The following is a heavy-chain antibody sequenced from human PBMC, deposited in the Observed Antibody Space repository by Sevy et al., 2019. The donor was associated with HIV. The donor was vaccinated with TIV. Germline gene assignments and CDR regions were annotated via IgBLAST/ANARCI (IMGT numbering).Heavy chain of an antibody. J-gene: IGHJ4*02. CDR1: GFTFSSYA. CDR2: ISGSGGST. V-gene: IGHV3-23*01. CDR3: AKDDIEVVTADFDY. Sequence: GGSLRLSCAVSGFTFSSYAMSWVRQAPGKGLEWVSAISGSGGSTYYADSVKGRFTISRDNSKNTLYLQMNSLRAEDTDVYYCAKDDIEVVTADFDYWGQGTLVTVSS. D-gene: IGHD2-21*02.